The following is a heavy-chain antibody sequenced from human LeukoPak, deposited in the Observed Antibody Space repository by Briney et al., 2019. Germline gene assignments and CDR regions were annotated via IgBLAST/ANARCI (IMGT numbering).Heavy chain of an antibody. Sequence: PGGSLRLSCAASGFTFSSYAMHWVRQAPGKGLVWDSRINSDGSITTYADSVKGRFTISRDNAKNTLYLQMNSLRAEDTAVYYCARGVAGYDFWSGSEYWGQGTLVTVSS. J-gene: IGHJ4*02. D-gene: IGHD3-3*01. CDR3: ARGVAGYDFWSGSEY. V-gene: IGHV3-74*01. CDR2: INSDGSIT. CDR1: GFTFSSYA.